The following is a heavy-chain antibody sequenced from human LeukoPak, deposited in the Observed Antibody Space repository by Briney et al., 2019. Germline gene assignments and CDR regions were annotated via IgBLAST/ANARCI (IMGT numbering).Heavy chain of an antibody. Sequence: SETLSLTCAVYGGSFSGYYWSWIRQPPGKGLEWIGEINHSGSTNYNPSLKSRVTISVDTSKNQFSLKLSSVTAADTAVYYCAGQSRVRVSVDMDVWGKGTTVTVSS. CDR2: INHSGST. CDR1: GGSFSGYY. V-gene: IGHV4-34*01. CDR3: AGQSRVRVSVDMDV. D-gene: IGHD3-10*01. J-gene: IGHJ6*03.